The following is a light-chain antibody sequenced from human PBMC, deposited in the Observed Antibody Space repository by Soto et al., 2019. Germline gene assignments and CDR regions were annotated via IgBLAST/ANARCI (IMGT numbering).Light chain of an antibody. Sequence: QSVLTQPASVSGSPGQSITISCTGTSXDVGGYNYVSWYQQHPGKAPKLMIYEVSNRPSGVSNRFSGSKPDNTASLTISGLQAEDEADYYCSSYTSFSTYVFGTGTKVTVL. V-gene: IGLV2-14*01. CDR3: SSYTSFSTYV. CDR1: SXDVGGYNY. J-gene: IGLJ1*01. CDR2: EVS.